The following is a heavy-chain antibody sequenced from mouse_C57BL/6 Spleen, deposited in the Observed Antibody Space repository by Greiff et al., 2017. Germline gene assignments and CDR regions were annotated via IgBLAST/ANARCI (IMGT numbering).Heavy chain of an antibody. CDR1: GYTFTSYW. CDR3: TRGRGAWFAY. CDR2: IDPNSGGT. Sequence: VQLQQSGAELVKPGASVKLSCKASGYTFTSYWMHWVKQRPGRGLEWIGRIDPNSGGTKYNEKFKSKATLTADKSSSAAYMHLSSLTSEAAVVYCGTRGRGAWFAYWGQGTLLTVSA. J-gene: IGHJ3*01. V-gene: IGHV1-72*01. D-gene: IGHD3-1*01.